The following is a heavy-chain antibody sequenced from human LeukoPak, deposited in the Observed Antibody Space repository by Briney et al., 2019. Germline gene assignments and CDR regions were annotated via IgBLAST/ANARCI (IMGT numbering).Heavy chain of an antibody. CDR2: MNPNSSNT. CDR3: ARGAESFGGYGGYYYGMDV. CDR1: GYTFTSYD. J-gene: IGHJ6*02. Sequence: GASVKVSCKASGYTFTSYDINWVRQATGQGLEWMGWMNPNSSNTGYAQKFQGRVTMTTNTSISTAYMELSSLRSEATPVYYCARGAESFGGYGGYYYGMDVWGQGTTVTVSS. D-gene: IGHD4-23*01. V-gene: IGHV1-8*01.